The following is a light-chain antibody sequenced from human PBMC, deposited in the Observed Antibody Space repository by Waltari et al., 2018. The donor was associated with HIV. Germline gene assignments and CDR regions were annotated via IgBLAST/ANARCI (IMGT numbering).Light chain of an antibody. V-gene: IGLV2-14*03. J-gene: IGLJ3*02. Sequence: QSALTQPASVSGSPGQSITISCTGTSSDVGGYNYVSWYQQPPGKAPKLMIYDVSNRPAGVSNRSSGSKSGNTASLTISGLQAEDEADYYCSSYTSNITRVFGGGTKLTVL. CDR1: SSDVGGYNY. CDR2: DVS. CDR3: SSYTSNITRV.